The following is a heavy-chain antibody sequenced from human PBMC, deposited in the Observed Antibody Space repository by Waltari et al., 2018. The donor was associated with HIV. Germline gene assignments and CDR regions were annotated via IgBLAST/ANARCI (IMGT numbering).Heavy chain of an antibody. Sequence: EVQLMESGGGLVQSGGYLRLSCAASGFTFTTYWMSWVRQTPGKGLEWVAYIKDDGSEKYYMGSVKGRFTISRDNAKNSMFLQMNSLRAEDTAVYYCARIGTFPHNYAIDFWGQGTTVTVSS. J-gene: IGHJ6*02. CDR1: GFTFTTYW. CDR2: IKDDGSEK. V-gene: IGHV3-7*01. CDR3: ARIGTFPHNYAIDF. D-gene: IGHD1-26*01.